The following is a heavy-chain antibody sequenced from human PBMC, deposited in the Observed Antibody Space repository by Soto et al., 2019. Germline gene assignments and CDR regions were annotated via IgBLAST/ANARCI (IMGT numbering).Heavy chain of an antibody. CDR1: GYTFTSYA. D-gene: IGHD3-3*01. CDR2: INAGNGNT. Sequence: ASVKVSCKASGYTFTSYAMHWVRQAPGQRLEKMGWINAGNGNTKYSQKFKGRVTITRDTSASTAYMELSSLRSEDTVVYYCARELFYDFWSGYYPMSYMDVWGKGTTVTVSS. V-gene: IGHV1-3*01. J-gene: IGHJ6*03. CDR3: ARELFYDFWSGYYPMSYMDV.